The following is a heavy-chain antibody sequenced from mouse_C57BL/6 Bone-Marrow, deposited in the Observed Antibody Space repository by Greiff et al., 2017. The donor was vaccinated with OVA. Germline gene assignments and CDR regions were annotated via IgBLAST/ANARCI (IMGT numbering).Heavy chain of an antibody. J-gene: IGHJ3*01. CDR1: GYTFTSYW. V-gene: IGHV1-53*01. CDR2: INPSNGGT. CDR3: ARGEGYYLAWFAY. D-gene: IGHD2-3*01. Sequence: VQLQQPGTGLVQPGASVKLSCKASGYTFTSYWMHWVHQTPGQGLEWIGDINPSNGGTTYNEKFTSKATLTVDKSASTAYMQLSSLTAEDSAVYYCARGEGYYLAWFAYWGQGTLVTVSA.